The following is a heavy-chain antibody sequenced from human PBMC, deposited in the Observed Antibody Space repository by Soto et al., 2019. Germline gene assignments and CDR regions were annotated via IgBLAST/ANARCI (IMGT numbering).Heavy chain of an antibody. CDR1: GFTVSSNY. CDR3: ARGYSGYDLGEVFDY. V-gene: IGHV3-66*01. Sequence: EVQLVESGGGLVQPGGSLRLSCAASGFTVSSNYMSWVRQAPGKGLEWVSVIYSGGSTYYADSVKGRFTISRDNSKNTLYLQMNSLRAEDTAVYYCARGYSGYDLGEVFDYWGQGTLVTVSS. J-gene: IGHJ4*02. CDR2: IYSGGST. D-gene: IGHD5-12*01.